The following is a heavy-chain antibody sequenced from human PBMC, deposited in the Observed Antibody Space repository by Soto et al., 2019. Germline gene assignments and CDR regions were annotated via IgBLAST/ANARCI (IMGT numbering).Heavy chain of an antibody. CDR1: GFTFDDYA. D-gene: IGHD6-13*01. V-gene: IGHV3-9*01. Sequence: PGGSLRLSCAASGFTFDDYAMHWVRQAPGKGLEWVSGISWNSGSIGYAESVKGRFTISRDNAKNSLYLQMNSLRAEDTALYYCAKDTEIAAAEWFVYFDYWGQGTLVTVSS. CDR2: ISWNSGSI. J-gene: IGHJ4*02. CDR3: AKDTEIAAAEWFVYFDY.